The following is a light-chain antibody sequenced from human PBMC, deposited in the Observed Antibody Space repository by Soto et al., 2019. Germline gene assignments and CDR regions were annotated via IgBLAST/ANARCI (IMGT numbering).Light chain of an antibody. J-gene: IGKJ1*01. CDR1: QSVGKY. CDR2: GAS. Sequence: ELVLPQSPGTLSLSPGERATLSCRARQSVGKYLAWYQQKPGQAPRLLIYGASTRATGIPDRVSGSGSGTDVTLTISRLETEDFAVYYCQQYGSSGWTFGQGTKVDI. V-gene: IGKV3-20*01. CDR3: QQYGSSGWT.